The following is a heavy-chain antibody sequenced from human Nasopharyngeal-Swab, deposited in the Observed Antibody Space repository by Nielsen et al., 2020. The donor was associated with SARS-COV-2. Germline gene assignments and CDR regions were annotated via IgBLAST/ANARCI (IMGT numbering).Heavy chain of an antibody. V-gene: IGHV4-34*01. CDR3: ARETGSGSYFGMDV. CDR2: INYSGST. J-gene: IGHJ6*02. Sequence: WIRQPPGKGLEWIGEINYSGSTNYNPSLNSRLTISIDRSKNQFSLKLRSVTAADTSVYYCARETGSGSYFGMDVWGQGTTVTASS. D-gene: IGHD3-10*01.